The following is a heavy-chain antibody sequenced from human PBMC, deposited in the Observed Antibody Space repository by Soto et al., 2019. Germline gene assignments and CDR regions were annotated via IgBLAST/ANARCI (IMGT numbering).Heavy chain of an antibody. CDR1: MFSISAYE. J-gene: IGHJ3*01. CDR2: IDSSGTTV. D-gene: IGHD2-8*02. Sequence: EVQIVESGGRLVQPGGSLRLSCDASMFSISAYEMFWVRQAPGKGLEWIAEIDSSGTTVYYADSVKGRFAISRENNKNVLLLQMDNVSVEDTAVYYCAVVVVYIGSDKSTAVDFWGQGTLVTVSS. CDR3: AVVVVYIGSDKSTAVDF. V-gene: IGHV3-48*03.